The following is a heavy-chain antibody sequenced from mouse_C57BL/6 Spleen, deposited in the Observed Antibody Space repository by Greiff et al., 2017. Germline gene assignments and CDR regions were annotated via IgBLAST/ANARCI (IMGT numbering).Heavy chain of an antibody. D-gene: IGHD3-2*02. CDR1: GYTFTSYW. J-gene: IGHJ4*01. V-gene: IGHV1-7*01. CDR2: INPSSGYT. Sequence: VQLQQSGAELAKPGASVKLSCKASGYTFTSYWMHWVKQRPGQGLEWIGYINPSSGYTTYNQKFKDKATLTADKSSSTAYMQLSNLTYEDSAVYDCAGGDSSGLYYAMDYWGQGTSVTVSS. CDR3: AGGDSSGLYYAMDY.